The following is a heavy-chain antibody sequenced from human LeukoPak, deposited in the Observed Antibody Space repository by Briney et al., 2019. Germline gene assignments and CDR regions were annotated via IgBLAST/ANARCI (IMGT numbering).Heavy chain of an antibody. D-gene: IGHD3-10*01. J-gene: IGHJ6*02. CDR2: ISWNSGSI. V-gene: IGHV3-9*01. Sequence: PGGSLRLSCAASGFIFDDYAMHWVRQAPGKGLEWVSGISWNSGSIGYADSVKGRFTISRDNAKNSLYLQMNSLRAEDTALYYCTKDIGSYYYYGMDVWGQGTTVTVSS. CDR1: GFIFDDYA. CDR3: TKDIGSYYYYGMDV.